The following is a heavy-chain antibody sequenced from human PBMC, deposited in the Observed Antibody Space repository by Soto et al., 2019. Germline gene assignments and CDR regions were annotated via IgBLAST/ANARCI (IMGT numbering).Heavy chain of an antibody. CDR2: ISWNSGSI. Sequence: GGSLRLSCAASGFTFDDYAMHWVRQAPGKGLEWVSGISWNSGSIGYADSVKGRFTISRDNAKRSLYLQMNSLRAEDTALYYCAKDMGGSGSPDYYYYGMDVWGQGTTVTVSS. V-gene: IGHV3-9*01. CDR3: AKDMGGSGSPDYYYYGMDV. D-gene: IGHD3-10*01. J-gene: IGHJ6*02. CDR1: GFTFDDYA.